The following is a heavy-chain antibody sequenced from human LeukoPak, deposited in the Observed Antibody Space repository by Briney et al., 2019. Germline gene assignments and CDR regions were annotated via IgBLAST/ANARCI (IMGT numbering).Heavy chain of an antibody. Sequence: GASVKVSCKASGGTFSSYAISWVRQAPGQGLEWMGGITPILGTANYAQKFQGRVTITADESTSTAYMELSSLRSEDTAVYYCARGSVGYCSGGSCYSANDYWGQGTLVTVSS. D-gene: IGHD2-15*01. CDR1: GGTFSSYA. J-gene: IGHJ4*02. CDR2: ITPILGTA. V-gene: IGHV1-69*13. CDR3: ARGSVGYCSGGSCYSANDY.